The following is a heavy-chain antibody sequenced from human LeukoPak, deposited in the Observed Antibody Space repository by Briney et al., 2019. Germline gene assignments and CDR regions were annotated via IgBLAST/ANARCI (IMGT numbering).Heavy chain of an antibody. CDR2: INPNSGGT. Sequence: ASVKVSCKASGYTFTGYYMHWVRQAPGQGLEWMGWINPNSGGTNYAQKFQGRVTVTRDTSISTAYMELSRLRSDDTAVYYCAREDSVADTNDYWGQGTLVTVSS. CDR1: GYTFTGYY. J-gene: IGHJ4*02. V-gene: IGHV1-2*02. D-gene: IGHD6-19*01. CDR3: AREDSVADTNDY.